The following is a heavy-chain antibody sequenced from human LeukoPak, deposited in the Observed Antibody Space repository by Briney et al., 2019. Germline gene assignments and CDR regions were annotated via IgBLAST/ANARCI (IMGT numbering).Heavy chain of an antibody. V-gene: IGHV4-59*08. CDR2: IYYSVST. D-gene: IGHD1-1*01. J-gene: IGHJ4*01. CDR3: ARHMGLGYTYFYPYFDY. CDR1: GGSISSYY. Sequence: AETLSLTCTVSGGSISSYYWSWLRQPPGKGLEWIGYIYYSVSTNYNPSLKSRVTISVDTSKNQFSLKLSSVTAADTAVYYCARHMGLGYTYFYPYFDYWGQGTLVTVSS.